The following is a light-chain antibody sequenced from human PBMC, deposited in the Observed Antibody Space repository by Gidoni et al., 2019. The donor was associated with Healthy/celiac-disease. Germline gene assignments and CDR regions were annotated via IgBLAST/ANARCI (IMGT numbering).Light chain of an antibody. CDR1: QSISRY. CDR2: AAS. V-gene: IGKV1-39*01. CDR3: QQRYSTPCS. J-gene: IGKJ2*04. Sequence: DIQMTQSPSSLYASVGDRVTITCRASQSISRYLNWYQQKPGKAPKLLIYAASSLQSGVPSRFSCSGSWTDFTLTISSQQPEDFSTYCCQQRYSTPCSFGQGTKLEIK.